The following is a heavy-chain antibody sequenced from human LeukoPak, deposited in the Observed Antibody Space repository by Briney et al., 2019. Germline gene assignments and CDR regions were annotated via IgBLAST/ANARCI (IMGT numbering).Heavy chain of an antibody. D-gene: IGHD3-10*01. CDR3: AREDESGFDY. J-gene: IGHJ4*02. CDR2: IYYSGST. Sequence: KPSETLSLTCTVSGGSISSYYWSWIRQPPGKGLEWIGYIYYSGSTNYNPSLKSRVTISVDTSKNQFSLKLSSVTAADTAVYCCAREDESGFDYWGQGTLVTVSS. CDR1: GGSISSYY. V-gene: IGHV4-59*01.